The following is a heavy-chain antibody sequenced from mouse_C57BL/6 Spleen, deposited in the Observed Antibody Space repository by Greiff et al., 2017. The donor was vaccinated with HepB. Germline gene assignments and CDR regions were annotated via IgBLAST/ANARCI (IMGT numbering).Heavy chain of an antibody. CDR2: SRNKANDYTT. D-gene: IGHD1-2*01. Sequence: EVKLVESGGGLVQSGRSLRLSCATSGFTFSDFYMEWVRQAPGKGLEWIAASRNKANDYTTEYSASVKGRFIVSRDTSQSILYLQMNALRAEDTAIYYCARSRLRGYWYFDVWGTGTTVTVSS. J-gene: IGHJ1*03. CDR1: GFTFSDFY. CDR3: ARSRLRGYWYFDV. V-gene: IGHV7-1*01.